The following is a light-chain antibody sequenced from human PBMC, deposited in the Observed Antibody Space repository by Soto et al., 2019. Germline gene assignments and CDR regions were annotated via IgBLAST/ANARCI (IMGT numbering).Light chain of an antibody. CDR3: QQYDNSLWT. J-gene: IGKJ1*01. V-gene: IGKV1-5*01. Sequence: DIQMTQSPSTLAASVGDTVTMTCRSSSKWLAWYQKRPGKAPKLLIYDVSNLERGVPPRFSGSTSGAESTLTITGLQPDDLGTYYCQQYDNSLWTFGQGTKVDIK. CDR2: DVS. CDR1: SSSKW.